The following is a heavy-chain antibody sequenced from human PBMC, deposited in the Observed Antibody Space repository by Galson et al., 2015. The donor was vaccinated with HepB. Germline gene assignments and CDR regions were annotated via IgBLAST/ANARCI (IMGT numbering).Heavy chain of an antibody. Sequence: SLRLSCAASGFTVSSTYISWVRQAPGKGLEWLSVIYSGDDTYYADSVKGRFTISRDNSKNTLYLQMNSLRAEDTAFYYCARDLFGNGDYIRLWGQGTLVTVSS. V-gene: IGHV3-53*01. J-gene: IGHJ4*02. CDR1: GFTVSSTY. CDR2: IYSGDDT. CDR3: ARDLFGNGDYIRL. D-gene: IGHD4-17*01.